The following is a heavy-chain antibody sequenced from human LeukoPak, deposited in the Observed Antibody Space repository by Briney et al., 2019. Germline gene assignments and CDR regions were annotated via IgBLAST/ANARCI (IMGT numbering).Heavy chain of an antibody. J-gene: IGHJ4*02. CDR3: ARESPLGTGSFDY. V-gene: IGHV6-1*01. Sequence: SQTLSLTCAISGDSVSNNSATWNWIRQSPSRGLEWLGRTYYRSKWYNEYTISVKSRITINPDTSKNQFSLQVNSVTPEDTAVYYCARESPLGTGSFDYWGQGTLVTVSS. D-gene: IGHD3-16*01. CDR2: TYYRSKWYN. CDR1: GDSVSNNSAT.